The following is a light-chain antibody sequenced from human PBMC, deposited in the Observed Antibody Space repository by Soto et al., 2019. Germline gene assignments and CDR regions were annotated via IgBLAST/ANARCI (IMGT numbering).Light chain of an antibody. CDR3: QHPKDCPFT. V-gene: IGKV3-11*01. J-gene: IGKJ4*01. Sequence: EVVLTQSPATLSLSPGERATLSCRASQSVYSYLAWYQQKPGQPPRLLISDVSNRATGIPARFSGSGYGTDFTLTISSLEPEDFAGYQCQHPKDCPFTSGGAIKVAIK. CDR1: QSVYSY. CDR2: DVS.